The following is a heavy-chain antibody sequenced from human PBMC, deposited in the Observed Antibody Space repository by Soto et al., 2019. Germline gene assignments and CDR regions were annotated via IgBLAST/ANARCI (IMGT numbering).Heavy chain of an antibody. Sequence: AETLSLTCTVSGVSISSYYWSWIRQPPGKGLEWIGYIYYSGSTNYNPSLKSRVTISVDTSKNQFSLKLSSVTAADTAVYYCAGVDYWGQGTLVTVSS. J-gene: IGHJ4*02. CDR3: AGVDY. CDR2: IYYSGST. CDR1: GVSISSYY. V-gene: IGHV4-59*01.